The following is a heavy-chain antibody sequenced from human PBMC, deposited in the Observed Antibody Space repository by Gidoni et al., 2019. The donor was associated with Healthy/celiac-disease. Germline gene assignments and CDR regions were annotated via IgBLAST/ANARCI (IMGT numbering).Heavy chain of an antibody. D-gene: IGHD4-17*01. Sequence: EVQLVESGGGLVQPGGSLRLSCAASGFTFSSYDMHWDRQATGKGLEWVSAIGTAGDTYYPGSVKGRFTISRENAKNSLYLQMNSLRAGDTAVYYCARAMTTVTDDAFDIWGQGTMVTVSS. CDR1: GFTFSSYD. CDR2: IGTAGDT. V-gene: IGHV3-13*01. J-gene: IGHJ3*02. CDR3: ARAMTTVTDDAFDI.